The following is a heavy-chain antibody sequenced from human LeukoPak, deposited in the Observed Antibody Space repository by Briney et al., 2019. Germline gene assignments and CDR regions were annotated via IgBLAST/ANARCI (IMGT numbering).Heavy chain of an antibody. D-gene: IGHD3-3*01. V-gene: IGHV1-2*06. Sequence: ASVKVSCKASGCTFTGYYMHWVRQAPGQGLEWMGRINPNSGGTNYAQKFQGRVTMTRDTSISTAYMELSRLRSDDTAVYYCARQFWSGYYDYWGQGTLVTVSS. CDR2: INPNSGGT. CDR3: ARQFWSGYYDY. J-gene: IGHJ4*02. CDR1: GCTFTGYY.